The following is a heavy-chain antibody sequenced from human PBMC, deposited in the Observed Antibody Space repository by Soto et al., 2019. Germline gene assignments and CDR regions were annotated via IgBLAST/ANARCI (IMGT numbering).Heavy chain of an antibody. D-gene: IGHD2-2*01. V-gene: IGHV1-2*02. CDR2: ISPNSGGT. CDR3: ALIVVVPAAGYNWFDP. Sequence: ASVKVSCKASGYTFTSYGISWVRQAPGQGLEWMGWISPNSGGTNYAQKFQGRVTMTRDTSVSTAYMELSRLRSDDTAVYYCALIVVVPAAGYNWFDPWGQGTLVTVSS. CDR1: GYTFTSYG. J-gene: IGHJ5*02.